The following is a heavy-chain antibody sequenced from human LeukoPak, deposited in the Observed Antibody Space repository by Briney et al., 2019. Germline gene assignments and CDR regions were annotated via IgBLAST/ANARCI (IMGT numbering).Heavy chain of an antibody. CDR3: ARGSTYDFWSGDALDV. V-gene: IGHV3-48*02. J-gene: IGHJ3*01. Sequence: PGGSLRLSCVASGYPFSSYSMNWIRQAPGKGLEWVSYISVSGGVRSYADSVKGRFTISRDDARNSLYLQMNSLKDEDTAVYYCARGSTYDFWSGDALDVWGQGTMVTVAS. D-gene: IGHD3-3*01. CDR2: ISVSGGVR. CDR1: GYPFSSYS.